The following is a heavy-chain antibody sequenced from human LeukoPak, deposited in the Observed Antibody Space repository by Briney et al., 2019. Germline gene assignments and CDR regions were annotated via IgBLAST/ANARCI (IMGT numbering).Heavy chain of an antibody. J-gene: IGHJ6*02. CDR1: GGSISSGDYY. D-gene: IGHD3-9*01. V-gene: IGHV4-30-4*01. CDR3: ATRSDYDILTGPGGMDV. Sequence: SQTLSLTCTVSGGSISSGDYYWSWIRQPPGKGLEWIGYIYYSGSTYYNPSLKSRVTISVDTSKNQFSLKLSSVTAADTAVYYCATRSDYDILTGPGGMDVWGQGTTVTVSS. CDR2: IYYSGST.